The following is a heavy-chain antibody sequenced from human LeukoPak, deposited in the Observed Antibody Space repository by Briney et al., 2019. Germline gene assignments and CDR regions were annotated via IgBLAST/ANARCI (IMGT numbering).Heavy chain of an antibody. CDR2: IKQDGSEK. D-gene: IGHD6-13*01. CDR1: GFTFSSYW. J-gene: IGHJ4*02. Sequence: GGSLRLSCAASGFTFSSYWMSWVRQAPGKGLEWVANIKQDGSEKYYVDSVKGRFTISRDNAKNSLYLQMNSLRAEDTAVYYCARERESSSWYSYYFDYWGQGTLVTASS. CDR3: ARERESSSWYSYYFDY. V-gene: IGHV3-7*01.